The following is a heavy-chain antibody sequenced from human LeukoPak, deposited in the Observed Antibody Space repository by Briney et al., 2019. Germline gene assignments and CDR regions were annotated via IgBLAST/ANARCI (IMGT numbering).Heavy chain of an antibody. D-gene: IGHD4-17*01. V-gene: IGHV3-48*03. CDR3: ARGYGDYGLSYAFDI. CDR1: GFTFSSYE. Sequence: PGGSLRLSCAASGFTFSSYEMNWVRHAPGKGLEWVSYISSSGSTKYYADSVKGRFTISRDNAKNSLYLQMNSLRAEDTAVYHCARGYGDYGLSYAFDIWGQGTMVTVSS. CDR2: ISSSGSTK. J-gene: IGHJ3*02.